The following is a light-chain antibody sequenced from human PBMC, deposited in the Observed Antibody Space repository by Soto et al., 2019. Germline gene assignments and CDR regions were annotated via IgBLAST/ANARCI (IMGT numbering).Light chain of an antibody. J-gene: IGKJ2*01. V-gene: IGKV1D-8*01. CDR2: AAS. CDR3: QQYYSLPYT. Sequence: VIWMTQSPSLLSSSTGDRVTISCRMSQAISSYLAWYQQKPGKAPELLIYAASTLQSGVPSRFSGSGSGTDFTLIISCLQSEDFATYYCQQYYSLPYTFGQGTKLEIK. CDR1: QAISSY.